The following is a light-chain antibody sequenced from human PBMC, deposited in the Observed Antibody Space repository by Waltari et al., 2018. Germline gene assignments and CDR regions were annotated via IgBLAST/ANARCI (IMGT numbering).Light chain of an antibody. CDR2: VNSDGSH. CDR1: SGHSRNV. V-gene: IGLV4-69*01. CDR3: QTGGHGTWV. J-gene: IGLJ3*02. Sequence: QLVLTHSPSASASLGAPVKLTCTLSSGHSRNVTARHQQQPEKVPRYLMKVNSDGSHSKGDKIPVRFSGSSSGAEHYLTIFSLQSEDEADYYCQTGGHGTWVFGGGTKLTVL.